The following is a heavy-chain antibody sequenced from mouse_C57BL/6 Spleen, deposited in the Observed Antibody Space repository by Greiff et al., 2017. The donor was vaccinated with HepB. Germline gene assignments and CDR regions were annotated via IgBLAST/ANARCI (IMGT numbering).Heavy chain of an antibody. Sequence: VKLQQPGAELVKPGASVKVSCKASGYTFTSYWMHWVKQRPGQGLEWIGRIHPSDSDTNYNQKFKGKATLTVDKSSSTAYMQLSSLTSEDSAVYYCAIWAPDGYYYGDYFDYWGQGTTLTVSS. D-gene: IGHD2-3*01. CDR1: GYTFTSYW. J-gene: IGHJ2*01. CDR3: AIWAPDGYYYGDYFDY. CDR2: IHPSDSDT. V-gene: IGHV1-74*01.